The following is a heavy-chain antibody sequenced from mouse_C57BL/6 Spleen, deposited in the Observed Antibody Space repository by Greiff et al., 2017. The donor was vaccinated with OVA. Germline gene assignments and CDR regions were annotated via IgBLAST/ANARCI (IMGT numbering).Heavy chain of an antibody. D-gene: IGHD1-1*01. CDR2: ISDGGSYT. CDR3: AREFITTVVETPYFDV. J-gene: IGHJ1*03. CDR1: GFTFSSYA. Sequence: EVQLVESGGGLVKPGGSLKLSCAASGFTFSSYAMSWVRQTPEKRLEWVATISDGGSYTYYPDNVKGRFTISRDNAKNNLYLQMSHLKSEDTAMYYCAREFITTVVETPYFDVWGTGTTVTVSS. V-gene: IGHV5-4*01.